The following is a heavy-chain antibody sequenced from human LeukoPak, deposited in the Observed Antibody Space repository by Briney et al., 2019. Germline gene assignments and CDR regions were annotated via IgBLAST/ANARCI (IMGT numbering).Heavy chain of an antibody. CDR3: AKGAASRGYTYVAN. CDR1: AFTFRTYG. J-gene: IGHJ4*02. CDR2: VSGSGGST. Sequence: PGGSLRLSCAASAFTFRTYGMVWVRQAPGKGLEWVSTVSGSGGSTYYADSVKGRFTISRDNSNNTLYLQMNSLRAEDTAVYYCAKGAASRGYTYVANWGQGTLVTVSS. D-gene: IGHD5-18*01. V-gene: IGHV3-23*01.